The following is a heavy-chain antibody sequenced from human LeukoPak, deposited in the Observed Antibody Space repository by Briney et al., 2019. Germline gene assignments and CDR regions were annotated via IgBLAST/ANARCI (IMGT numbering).Heavy chain of an antibody. J-gene: IGHJ5*02. V-gene: IGHV1-18*01. CDR3: ARYYDSSGYPEDRWFDP. D-gene: IGHD3-22*01. CDR1: GYTFTSYG. Sequence: ASVKVSCKASGYTFTSYGISWVREAPGQGLEWMGWISAYNGNTNSAQKLQGRVTMTTDTSTSTAYMELRSLRSDDTAVYYCARYYDSSGYPEDRWFDPWGQGTLVTVS. CDR2: ISAYNGNT.